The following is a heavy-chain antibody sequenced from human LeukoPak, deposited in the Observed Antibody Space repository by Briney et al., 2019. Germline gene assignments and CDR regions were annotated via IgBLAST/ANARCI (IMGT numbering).Heavy chain of an antibody. Sequence: SETLSLTCAVYGGSFSAYYWSWIRQPPGKGLEWIGEINHSGSTKYNPSLKNRVTISKDNSKNQFSLKLNSVTAADTAVYYCTRSGGWWSLDYWGQGALVTVSS. CDR3: TRSGGWWSLDY. CDR1: GGSFSAYY. CDR2: INHSGST. D-gene: IGHD2-8*02. V-gene: IGHV4-34*01. J-gene: IGHJ4*02.